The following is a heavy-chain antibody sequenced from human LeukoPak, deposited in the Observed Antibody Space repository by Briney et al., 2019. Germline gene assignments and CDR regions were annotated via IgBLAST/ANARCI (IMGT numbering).Heavy chain of an antibody. J-gene: IGHJ4*02. CDR3: AGNRYYYGYFDY. Sequence: PGGSLRLSCAASGFTFSSYAMHWVRQAPGKGLERAAVISYDGSNKYYADSVKGRFTISRDNSKNTLYLQMNSLRAEDTAVYYCAGNRYYYGYFDYWGQGTLVTVSS. CDR2: ISYDGSNK. CDR1: GFTFSSYA. D-gene: IGHD3-10*01. V-gene: IGHV3-30*04.